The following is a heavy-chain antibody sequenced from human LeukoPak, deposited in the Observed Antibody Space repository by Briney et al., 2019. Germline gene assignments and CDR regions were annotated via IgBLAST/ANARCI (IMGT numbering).Heavy chain of an antibody. J-gene: IGHJ4*02. CDR2: ISGSGGSK. D-gene: IGHD6-6*01. Sequence: GGSLRLSCAASGFTFSSYAMSWVRQAPGKGLEWVSTISGSGGSKYYADSVKGRFTISRDNSKNTLYLQMNSMRAEDTAVYYCAKSTTEDSSSSVSSAPYYFDYWGQGTLVTVSS. CDR1: GFTFSSYA. V-gene: IGHV3-23*01. CDR3: AKSTTEDSSSSVSSAPYYFDY.